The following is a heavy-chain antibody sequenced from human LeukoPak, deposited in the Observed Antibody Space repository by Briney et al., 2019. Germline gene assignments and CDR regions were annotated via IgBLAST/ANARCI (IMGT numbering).Heavy chain of an antibody. D-gene: IGHD2-21*01. J-gene: IGHJ3*02. V-gene: IGHV4-4*07. CDR2: ICASGSSGNT. Sequence: SETLSLTCTVSGGSISRYYWSWIRQSAGKGLEWIGRICASGSSGNTKYNPSLKSRVTISLDTSKNRFSLKVNSVTAADTAVYYCARDRDLRPHTSFDIWGQGTLVTVSP. CDR1: GGSISRYY. CDR3: ARDRDLRPHTSFDI.